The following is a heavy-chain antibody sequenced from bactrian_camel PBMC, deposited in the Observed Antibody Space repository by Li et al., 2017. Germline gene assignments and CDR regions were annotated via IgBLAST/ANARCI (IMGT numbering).Heavy chain of an antibody. CDR3: AAPNTDY. CDR1: GYTYNGYSRRC. V-gene: IGHV3S53*01. D-gene: IGHD8*01. CDR2: ISAVGRA. J-gene: IGHJ4*01. Sequence: HVQLVESGGGSVQSGGSLRLSCRASGYTYNGYSRRCMGWFRQAPGKERQGVAYISAVGRAQYVDSVKGRFTISRDNAKNTVYLQMNSLKPEDTAMYYCAAPNTDYWGQGTQVTVS.